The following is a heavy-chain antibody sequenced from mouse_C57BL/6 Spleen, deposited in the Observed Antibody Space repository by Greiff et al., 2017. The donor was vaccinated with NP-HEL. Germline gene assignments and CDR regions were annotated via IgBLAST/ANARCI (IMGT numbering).Heavy chain of an antibody. CDR2: ISSGGSYT. CDR3: ARLPFAY. CDR1: GFTFSSYG. V-gene: IGHV5-6*01. J-gene: IGHJ3*01. Sequence: EVHLVESGGDLVKPGGSLKLSCAASGFTFSSYGMSWVRQTPDQRLEWVATISSGGSYTYYPDSVKGRFTISRDNAKNTLYLQMSSLKSEDTAMYYCARLPFAYWGQGTLVTVSA.